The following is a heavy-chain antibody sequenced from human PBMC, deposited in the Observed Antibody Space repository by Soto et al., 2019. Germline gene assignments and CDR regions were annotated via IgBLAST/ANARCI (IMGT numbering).Heavy chain of an antibody. CDR3: AKFLLDSVAAPLKTYYYYYYGMDV. D-gene: IGHD6-19*01. V-gene: IGHV3-30*18. Sequence: GGSLRLSCAASGFTFSSYGMHWVRQAPGKGLEWVAVISYDGSNKYYADSVKGRFTISRDNSKNTLYLQMNSLRAEDTAVYYCAKFLLDSVAAPLKTYYYYYYGMDVWGQGTTVTVSS. CDR2: ISYDGSNK. J-gene: IGHJ6*02. CDR1: GFTFSSYG.